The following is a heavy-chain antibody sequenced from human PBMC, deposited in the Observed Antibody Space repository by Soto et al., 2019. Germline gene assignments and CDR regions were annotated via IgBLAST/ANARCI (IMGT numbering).Heavy chain of an antibody. CDR3: ARFVGYGGDDYYFDY. CDR2: ISNDGTNK. D-gene: IGHD5-12*01. Sequence: QVQLVESGGGVVQPGRSLRLSCTASGFTFSTYAMQWVRQAPGKGLEWVAVISNDGTNKYHADSVKGRFTISRDNSKNTMYLQMNSLRADDTAMYYCARFVGYGGDDYYFDYWGQGTLVTVSS. CDR1: GFTFSTYA. V-gene: IGHV3-30-3*01. J-gene: IGHJ4*02.